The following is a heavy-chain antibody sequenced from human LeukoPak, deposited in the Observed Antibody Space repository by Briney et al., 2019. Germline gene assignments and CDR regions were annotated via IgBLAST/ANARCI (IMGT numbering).Heavy chain of an antibody. CDR1: GLTFSSYW. V-gene: IGHV3-21*01. Sequence: GGSLRLSCAASGLTFSSYWMHWVRQAPGKGLVWVSSISSSSSYIYYADSVKGRFTISRDNAKNSLYLQMNSLRAEDTAVYYCARPRYSSSWYEGNAFDIWGQGTMVTVSS. D-gene: IGHD6-13*01. J-gene: IGHJ3*02. CDR3: ARPRYSSSWYEGNAFDI. CDR2: ISSSSSYI.